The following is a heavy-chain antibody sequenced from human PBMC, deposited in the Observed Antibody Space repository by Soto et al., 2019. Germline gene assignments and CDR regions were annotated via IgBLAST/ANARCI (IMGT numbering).Heavy chain of an antibody. Sequence: SETLSLTCAVYGWSFSGYYWSWIRQHPGKGLEWIGYIYYSGSTYYNPSLKSRVTISVDTSKNQFSLKLSSVTAADTAVYYCTASPNCSSTSCYPEYFQHWGQGTLVTVSS. CDR2: IYYSGST. CDR1: GWSFSGYY. J-gene: IGHJ1*01. CDR3: TASPNCSSTSCYPEYFQH. V-gene: IGHV4-31*11. D-gene: IGHD2-2*01.